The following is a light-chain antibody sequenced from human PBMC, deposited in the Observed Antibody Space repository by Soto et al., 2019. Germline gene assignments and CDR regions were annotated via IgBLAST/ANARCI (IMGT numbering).Light chain of an antibody. CDR2: GVS. Sequence: QSALTQLASVSGSPGQSITISCTGTSSDIGGYNYVSWYQQHPGKAPKLIIYGVSNRPSGVSNRFSGSKSGYTASLTISGLQSDDEADYYCCSHTSSSTHVLFGGGTKVTVL. V-gene: IGLV2-14*03. CDR1: SSDIGGYNY. CDR3: CSHTSSSTHVL. J-gene: IGLJ2*01.